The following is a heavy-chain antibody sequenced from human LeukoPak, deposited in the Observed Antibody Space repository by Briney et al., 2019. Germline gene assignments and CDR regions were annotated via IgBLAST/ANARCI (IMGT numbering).Heavy chain of an antibody. V-gene: IGHV4-34*01. CDR2: INHSGST. CDR3: ARGADYYDSSGPPRIPYYFDY. CDR1: GGSFSGYY. D-gene: IGHD3-22*01. J-gene: IGHJ4*02. Sequence: SETLSLTCAVYGGSFSGYYWSWIRQPPGKGLEWIGEINHSGSTNYNPSLKGRVTISVDTSKNQFSLKLSSVTAADTAVYYCARGADYYDSSGPPRIPYYFDYWGQGTLVTVSS.